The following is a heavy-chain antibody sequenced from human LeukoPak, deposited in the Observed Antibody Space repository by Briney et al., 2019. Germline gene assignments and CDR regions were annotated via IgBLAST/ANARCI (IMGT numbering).Heavy chain of an antibody. Sequence: GESLKISCKGSGYSFISYWVAWVRQTPGKGLEWMGIIYPGDSDTRYSPSFQGQVTISADKSLSTAYLQWSSLKASDTAMYYCARRVSSSGFDAFDVWGQGTMVTVSS. V-gene: IGHV5-51*01. CDR1: GYSFISYW. CDR2: IYPGDSDT. D-gene: IGHD5-12*01. CDR3: ARRVSSSGFDAFDV. J-gene: IGHJ3*01.